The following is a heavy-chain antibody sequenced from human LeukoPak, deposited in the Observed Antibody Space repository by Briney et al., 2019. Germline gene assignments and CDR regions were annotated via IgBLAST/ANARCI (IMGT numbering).Heavy chain of an antibody. J-gene: IGHJ5*02. CDR1: GGSFSGYY. V-gene: IGHV4-34*01. CDR3: ARREAHCSSTSCYFNS. Sequence: SETLSLTCAVYGGSFSGYYWSWIRQPPGKGLEWIGEINHSGSTNYNPSLKSRVTISVDTSKNQFTLKLSSVTAADTAVYYCARREAHCSSTSCYFNSWGQGTLVTVSS. D-gene: IGHD2-2*01. CDR2: INHSGST.